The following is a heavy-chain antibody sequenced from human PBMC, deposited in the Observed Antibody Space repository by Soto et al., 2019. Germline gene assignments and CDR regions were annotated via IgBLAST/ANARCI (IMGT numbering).Heavy chain of an antibody. CDR3: ARGWYYYDSSGYYTNWFDP. V-gene: IGHV1-18*01. D-gene: IGHD3-22*01. Sequence: ASVKVSCTASGYTFTIYGISWVRQAPGQGLEWMGWISAYNGNTNYAQKLQGRVTMTTDTSTSTAYMELRSLRSDDTAVYYCARGWYYYDSSGYYTNWFDPWGQGTLVTVSS. CDR1: GYTFTIYG. J-gene: IGHJ5*02. CDR2: ISAYNGNT.